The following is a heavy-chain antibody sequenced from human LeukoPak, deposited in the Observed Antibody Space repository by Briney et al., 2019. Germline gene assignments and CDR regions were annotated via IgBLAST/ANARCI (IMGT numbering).Heavy chain of an antibody. V-gene: IGHV4-59*01. CDR2: IYYSGST. CDR3: AGAGSTRGGWFDP. Sequence: SETLSLTCTVSGGSISSYYWSWIRQPPGKGLEWIGYIYYSGSTNYNPSLKSRVTISVDTSKNQFSLKLSSVTAADTAVYCCAGAGSTRGGWFDPWGQGTLVTVSS. D-gene: IGHD2-2*01. CDR1: GGSISSYY. J-gene: IGHJ5*02.